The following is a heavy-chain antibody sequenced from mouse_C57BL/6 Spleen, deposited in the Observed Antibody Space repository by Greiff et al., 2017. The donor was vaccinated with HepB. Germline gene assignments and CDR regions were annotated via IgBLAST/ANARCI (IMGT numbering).Heavy chain of an antibody. CDR1: GYTFTSYW. CDR2: IDPSDSYT. D-gene: IGHD3-3*01. Sequence: VKLQQPGAELVMPGASVKLSCKASGYTFTSYWMHWVKQRPGQGLEWIGEIDPSDSYTNYNQKFKGKSTLTVDKSSSTAYMQLSSLTSEDSAVYYCARRGLQGFSYWGQGTLVTVSA. V-gene: IGHV1-69*01. J-gene: IGHJ3*01. CDR3: ARRGLQGFSY.